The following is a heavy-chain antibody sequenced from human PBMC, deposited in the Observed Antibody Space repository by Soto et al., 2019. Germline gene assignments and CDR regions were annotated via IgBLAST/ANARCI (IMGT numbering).Heavy chain of an antibody. Sequence: SETLSLTCTVSGGSISSGDYYWSWIRQPPGKGLEWIGYIYYSGSTYYNPSLKSRVTISVDTSKNQFSLKLSSVTAADTAVYYCARDYGGNSGYYYGMDVWGQGTTVTV. V-gene: IGHV4-30-4*01. D-gene: IGHD4-17*01. CDR2: IYYSGST. J-gene: IGHJ6*02. CDR3: ARDYGGNSGYYYGMDV. CDR1: GGSISSGDYY.